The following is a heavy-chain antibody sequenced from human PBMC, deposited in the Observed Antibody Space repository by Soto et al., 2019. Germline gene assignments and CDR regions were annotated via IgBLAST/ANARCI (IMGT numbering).Heavy chain of an antibody. CDR1: GGTFSSYA. Sequence: ASVKVSCKASGGTFSSYAISWVRQAPGQGLEWMGGIIPIFCTANYAQNFQGRVTITADESTSTAYMELSSLRSEDTAVYSCARDLTYSSSWYTAFDIWGQGTMVTVSS. CDR3: ARDLTYSSSWYTAFDI. J-gene: IGHJ3*02. CDR2: IIPIFCTA. V-gene: IGHV1-69*13. D-gene: IGHD6-13*01.